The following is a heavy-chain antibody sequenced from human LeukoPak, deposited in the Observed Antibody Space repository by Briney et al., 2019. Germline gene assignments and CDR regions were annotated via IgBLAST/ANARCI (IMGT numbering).Heavy chain of an antibody. Sequence: SETLSLTCTVSGGSISSSSYYWGWIRRPPGKGLEWIGSIYYSGSTYYNPSLKSRVTISVDTSKNQFSLKLSSVTAADTAVYYCASYDSSGYLDYWGQGTLVTVSS. CDR3: ASYDSSGYLDY. V-gene: IGHV4-39*01. CDR2: IYYSGST. CDR1: GGSISSSSYY. J-gene: IGHJ4*02. D-gene: IGHD3-22*01.